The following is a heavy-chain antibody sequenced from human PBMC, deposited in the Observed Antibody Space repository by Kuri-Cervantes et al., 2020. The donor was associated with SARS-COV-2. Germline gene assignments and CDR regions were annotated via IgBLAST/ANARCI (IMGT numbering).Heavy chain of an antibody. CDR2: ISSSSSTI. J-gene: IGHJ4*02. Sequence: GESLKISCAASGFTCSSYSMNWVRQAPGKGLEWVSYISSSSSTIYYADSVKGRFTISRDNAKNSLYLQMNSLRDEDTAVYYCARAISSWFDYWGQGTLVTVSS. CDR3: ARAISSWFDY. CDR1: GFTCSSYS. V-gene: IGHV3-48*02. D-gene: IGHD6-13*01.